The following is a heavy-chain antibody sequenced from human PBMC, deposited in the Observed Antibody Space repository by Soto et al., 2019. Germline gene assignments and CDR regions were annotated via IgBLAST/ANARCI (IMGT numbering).Heavy chain of an antibody. CDR1: GFTFGSYW. Sequence: EVQLVESGGGLVQPGGSLRISCAASGFTFGSYWMHWVRQAPGKGLVWVSRISPDGTSTSNADSVKGRFTISRDNTKNTLHLQMDSLRVEDTAVYYCAREGGGLAHWGQGTLVTVSS. CDR3: AREGGGLAH. D-gene: IGHD3-16*01. V-gene: IGHV3-74*01. J-gene: IGHJ4*02. CDR2: ISPDGTST.